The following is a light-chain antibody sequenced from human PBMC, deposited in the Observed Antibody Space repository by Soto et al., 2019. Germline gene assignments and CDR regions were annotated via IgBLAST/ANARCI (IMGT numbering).Light chain of an antibody. V-gene: IGKV1-39*01. CDR3: QQSFSTSRT. CDR1: QYISTY. Sequence: DIQMTQSPSSLSASVRDRVTITCRASQYISTYLNWCQQKPGKAPKLLIYAASNLQSGFPSRFSGSGSGTDFTLTINGLQPEDFATYFCQQSFSTSRTFGQGTKVELK. J-gene: IGKJ1*01. CDR2: AAS.